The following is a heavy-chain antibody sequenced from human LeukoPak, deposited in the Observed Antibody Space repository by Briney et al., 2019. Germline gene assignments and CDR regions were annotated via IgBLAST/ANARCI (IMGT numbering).Heavy chain of an antibody. CDR3: AGPTGGIVGWLVLDFDY. J-gene: IGHJ4*02. Sequence: QTGGSLRLSCAASGFTFSSYGIHWVRQAPGKGLEWVAFIRYDGSNKYYADSVKGRFTISRDNSKNTLYLQMNSLRAEDTAVYYCAGPTGGIVGWLVLDFDYWGQGTLVTVSS. V-gene: IGHV3-30*02. D-gene: IGHD6-19*01. CDR1: GFTFSSYG. CDR2: IRYDGSNK.